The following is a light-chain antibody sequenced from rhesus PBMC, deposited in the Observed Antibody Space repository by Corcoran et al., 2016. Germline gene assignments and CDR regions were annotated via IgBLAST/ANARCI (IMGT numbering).Light chain of an antibody. CDR2: EVS. Sequence: QSALTQPPSVSKSLGQSVTISCTGTSSDIGGYNGVSWYQQHPGTAPRLLIYEVSKRPSGVSDRFSGSKSGNTASLAISGLQAEDEAEYYCGSYRSGSYIFGAGTRLTVL. CDR3: GSYRSGSYI. V-gene: IGLV2-38*01. J-gene: IGLJ1*01. CDR1: SSDIGGYNG.